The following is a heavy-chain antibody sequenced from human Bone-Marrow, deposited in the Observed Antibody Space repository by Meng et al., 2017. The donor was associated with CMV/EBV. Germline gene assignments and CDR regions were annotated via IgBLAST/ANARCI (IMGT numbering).Heavy chain of an antibody. J-gene: IGHJ6*02. D-gene: IGHD3-16*01. CDR2: ISAYSGDT. CDR1: GYTFSNYG. CDR3: ARGYGGTVNPTIGYYYYGTDV. Sequence: SVKVSCKASGYTFSNYGISWVRQAPGQGLEWMGWISAYSGDTKYAQNFQGRVTMTTVKLTSTAYMELRSLRSDDTAVYYCARGYGGTVNPTIGYYYYGTDVWGQGTTVTVSS. V-gene: IGHV1-18*01.